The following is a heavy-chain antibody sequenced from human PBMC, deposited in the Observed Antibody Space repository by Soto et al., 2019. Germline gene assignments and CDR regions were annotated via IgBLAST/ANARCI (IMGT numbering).Heavy chain of an antibody. J-gene: IGHJ6*02. CDR1: GFTFDDYA. V-gene: IGHV3-43D*04. D-gene: IGHD3-10*01. CDR2: ISWDGGST. CDR3: ATGGHYYYGMDV. Sequence: GGSLRLSCAASGFTFDDYAMHWVRQAPGKGLEWVSLISWDGGSTYYADSVKGRFTISRDNSKNSLYLQMNSLRAEDTALYYCATGGHYYYGMDVWGQGTTVTVSS.